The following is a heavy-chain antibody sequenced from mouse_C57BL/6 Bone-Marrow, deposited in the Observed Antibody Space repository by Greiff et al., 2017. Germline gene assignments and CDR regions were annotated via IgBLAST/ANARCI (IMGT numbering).Heavy chain of an antibody. CDR1: GYTFTSYW. CDR2: IYPGSGST. J-gene: IGHJ2*01. D-gene: IGHD1-1*01. CDR3: AREGTTVDY. V-gene: IGHV1-55*01. Sequence: VQLQQPGAELVKPGASVTMSCKASGYTFTSYWITWVKQRPGQGLEWIGDIYPGSGSTNYNEKFKSKATLTVDASSSTAYMQLSSLTSEDTAVYYCAREGTTVDYWGQGTTLTVSS.